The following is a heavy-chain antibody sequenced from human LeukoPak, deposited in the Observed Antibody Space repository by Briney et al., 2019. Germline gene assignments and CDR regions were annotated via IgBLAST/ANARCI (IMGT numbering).Heavy chain of an antibody. CDR1: GFTFSSYG. CDR3: AKDRIVVVPAAMGG. Sequence: GRSLRLSCAASGFTFSSYGMHWVRQAPGKGLEWVAVISYDGSNKYYADSVKGRFTISRDNSKNTLYLQMNSLRAEDTAVYYCAKDRIVVVPAAMGGWGQGTLVTVSS. CDR2: ISYDGSNK. V-gene: IGHV3-30*18. D-gene: IGHD2-2*01. J-gene: IGHJ4*02.